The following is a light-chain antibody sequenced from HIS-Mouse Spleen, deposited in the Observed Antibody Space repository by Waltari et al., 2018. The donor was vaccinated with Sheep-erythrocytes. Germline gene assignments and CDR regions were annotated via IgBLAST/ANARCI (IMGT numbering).Light chain of an antibody. V-gene: IGLV1-36*01. J-gene: IGLJ2*01. Sequence: QSVLTQPPSVSEAPRQRVTIPWSGSRSNIGNNAVNLYQQPPRKAPKLLIYYDYLLPSGVSHRFSGSKSGPSASLAISGLQSEDEADYYCAACDDSLNGVVFGGGTKLTVL. CDR2: YDY. CDR1: RSNIGNNA. CDR3: AACDDSLNGVV.